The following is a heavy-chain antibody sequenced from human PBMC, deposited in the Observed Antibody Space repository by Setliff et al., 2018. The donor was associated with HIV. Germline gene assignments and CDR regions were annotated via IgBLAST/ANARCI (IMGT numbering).Heavy chain of an antibody. D-gene: IGHD3-10*01. CDR3: ARRDWLPLGGLDY. CDR1: GYSVSSGYY. V-gene: IGHV4-38-2*01. CDR2: IYYSGST. J-gene: IGHJ4*02. Sequence: SETLSLTCAVSGYSVSSGYYWGWIRQPPGKGLEWIASIYYSGSTYYAPSLKSRVTISVDTSKNQFSLKLTSVTAADTAVYYCARRDWLPLGGLDYWGQGTLVTVSS.